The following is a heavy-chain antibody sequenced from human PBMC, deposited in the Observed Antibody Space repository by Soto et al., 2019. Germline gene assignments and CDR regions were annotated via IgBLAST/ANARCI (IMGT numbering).Heavy chain of an antibody. Sequence: VSCKSSGYTFTGCYMHWVRQAPGQGLEWMGWINPNSGGTNYAQKFQGWVTMTRDTSISTAYMELSRLRSDDTAVYYCARGTLMYNWFGPWGQGTLVTVS. J-gene: IGHJ5*02. V-gene: IGHV1-2*04. CDR1: GYTFTGCY. CDR3: ARGTLMYNWFGP. CDR2: INPNSGGT.